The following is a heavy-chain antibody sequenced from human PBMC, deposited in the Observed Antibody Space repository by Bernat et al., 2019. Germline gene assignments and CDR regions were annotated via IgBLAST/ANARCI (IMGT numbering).Heavy chain of an antibody. D-gene: IGHD3-3*01. CDR3: AKDPMFWSGYSDN. CDR2: ISYDGSNK. Sequence: QVQLVESGGGVVQPGRSLRLSCAASGFTFSSYGMHWVRQAPGKGLEWVAVISYDGSNKYYADSVKGRFTISRDNSKNTLYLQMNSLRAEDTAVYYCAKDPMFWSGYSDNWGQGTLGTVPS. V-gene: IGHV3-30*18. J-gene: IGHJ4*02. CDR1: GFTFSSYG.